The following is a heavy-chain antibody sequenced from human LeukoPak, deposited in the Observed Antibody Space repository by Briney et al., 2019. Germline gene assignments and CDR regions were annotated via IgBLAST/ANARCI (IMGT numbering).Heavy chain of an antibody. CDR3: ARSPSPYSSGWYFDY. J-gene: IGHJ4*02. CDR1: GDSVSINSAA. CDR2: TYQRSKWYN. D-gene: IGHD6-19*01. Sequence: SQTLSLTCAISGDSVSINSAAWNWIRQSPSRGLEWLGRTYQRSKWYNDYAVSVKSRITINPDISKNQFSLQLNSVTPEDTAVYYCARSPSPYSSGWYFDYWGQGTLVAVSS. V-gene: IGHV6-1*01.